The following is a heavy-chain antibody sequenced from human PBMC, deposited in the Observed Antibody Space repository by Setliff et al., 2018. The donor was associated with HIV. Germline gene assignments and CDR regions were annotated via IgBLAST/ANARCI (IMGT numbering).Heavy chain of an antibody. CDR2: INHGGDT. D-gene: IGHD3-10*01. CDR3: ASRRGIEFYFDI. CDR1: GKSISGYY. J-gene: IGHJ4*02. V-gene: IGHV4-34*01. Sequence: SETLSLTCAVYGKSISGYYWSWIRKTPGKGLEWIGEINHGGDTNYTPSLKSRFTISVGSSYNHFSLKLSSVTAADTGVYYCASRRGIEFYFDIWGQGTPVTVSS.